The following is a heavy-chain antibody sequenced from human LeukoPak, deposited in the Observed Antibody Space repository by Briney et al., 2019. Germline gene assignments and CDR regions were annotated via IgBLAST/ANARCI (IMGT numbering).Heavy chain of an antibody. CDR3: VTGLDSRGNC. D-gene: IGHD3-9*01. V-gene: IGHV3-74*01. CDR1: GFTFSTYR. Sequence: GGSLRLSCAASGFTFSTYRMHWVRQAPGKGLLWVSRIEGDGSGTTYADSVKGRFTISRDNAKSTLYLQMNSLRDEDTAVYYCVTGLDSRGNCWGQGTLVTVSS. J-gene: IGHJ4*02. CDR2: IEGDGSGT.